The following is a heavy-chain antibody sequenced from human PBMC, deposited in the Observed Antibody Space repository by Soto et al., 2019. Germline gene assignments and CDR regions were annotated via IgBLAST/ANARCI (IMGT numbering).Heavy chain of an antibody. CDR3: ARVGLRHDAFDI. J-gene: IGHJ3*02. CDR2: ISYDGSNK. Sequence: GGSLRLSCAASGFTFSSYAMHWVRQAPGKGLDWMAVISYDGSNKYYADSVKGRFTISRDNSKNTLCLQMNSLRAEDTAVYYCARVGLRHDAFDIWGQGTMVTVSS. V-gene: IGHV3-30-3*01. CDR1: GFTFSSYA. D-gene: IGHD5-18*01.